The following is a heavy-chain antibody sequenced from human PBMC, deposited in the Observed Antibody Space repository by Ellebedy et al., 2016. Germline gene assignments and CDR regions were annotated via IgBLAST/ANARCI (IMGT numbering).Heavy chain of an antibody. CDR3: AREGADCGGDCYLLGSPFNWFNP. Sequence: ASVKVSXXASGYTFTSYYMHWVRQAPGQGLEWMGIINPSGGSTSYAQKFQGRVTMTRDTSTSTVYMELSSLRSEDTAVYYCAREGADCGGDCYLLGSPFNWFNPWGQGTLVTVSS. V-gene: IGHV1-46*01. CDR1: GYTFTSYY. J-gene: IGHJ5*02. D-gene: IGHD2-21*01. CDR2: INPSGGST.